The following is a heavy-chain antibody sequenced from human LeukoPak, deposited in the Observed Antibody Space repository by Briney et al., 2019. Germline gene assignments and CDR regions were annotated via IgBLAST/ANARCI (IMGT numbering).Heavy chain of an antibody. J-gene: IGHJ6*03. V-gene: IGHV1-18*04. Sequence: ASVKVSCKASGYTFTSYYMHWVRQAPGQGLEWMGWISAYNGNTNYAQKLQGRVTMTTDTSTSTAYMELRSLRSDDTAVYYCARDPDTYGDYGSTQRGYYYMDVWGKGTTVTVSS. CDR3: ARDPDTYGDYGSTQRGYYYMDV. CDR2: ISAYNGNT. D-gene: IGHD4-17*01. CDR1: GYTFTSYY.